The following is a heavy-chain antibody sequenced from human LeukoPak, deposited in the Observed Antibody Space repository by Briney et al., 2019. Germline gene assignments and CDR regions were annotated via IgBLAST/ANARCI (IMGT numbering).Heavy chain of an antibody. CDR3: AREVVVVPDPYYYYMDV. D-gene: IGHD2-2*01. J-gene: IGHJ6*03. Sequence: SETLSLTCAVYGGSFSGYYWSWIRQPPGKGLEWIGEINHSGSTNYNPSLKSRVTISVDTSKNQFSLKLSSVTAADTAVYYCAREVVVVPDPYYYYMDVWGKGTTVTVS. CDR1: GGSFSGYY. V-gene: IGHV4-34*01. CDR2: INHSGST.